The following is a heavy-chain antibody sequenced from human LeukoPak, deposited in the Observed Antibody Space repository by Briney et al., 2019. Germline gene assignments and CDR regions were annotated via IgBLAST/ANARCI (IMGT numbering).Heavy chain of an antibody. V-gene: IGHV3-30-3*01. D-gene: IGHD6-19*01. J-gene: IGHJ6*02. Sequence: GGSLRLSCAASGFTFSSYAMHWVRQAPGKGLEWVAVISYDGSNKYYADSVKGRFTISRDNSKNTLYLQMNSLRAEDTAEYYCARGIPSSSGWLYYGMDVWGQGTTVTVSS. CDR1: GFTFSSYA. CDR2: ISYDGSNK. CDR3: ARGIPSSSGWLYYGMDV.